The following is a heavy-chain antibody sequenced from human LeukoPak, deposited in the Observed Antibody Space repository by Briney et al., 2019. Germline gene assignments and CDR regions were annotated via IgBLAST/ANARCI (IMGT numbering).Heavy chain of an antibody. D-gene: IGHD4-23*01. CDR2: INHSGST. CDR3: ARDPTTVVTTPYYFDD. Sequence: SETLSLTCAVSGGSFIGYHWNWIRQPPGKGLEWIGEINHSGSTNYNPFLKSRVTISVDTSKNQFSLRLRSVTAADTAVYYCARDPTTVVTTPYYFDDWGQGTLVTVSS. J-gene: IGHJ4*02. CDR1: GGSFIGYH. V-gene: IGHV4-34*01.